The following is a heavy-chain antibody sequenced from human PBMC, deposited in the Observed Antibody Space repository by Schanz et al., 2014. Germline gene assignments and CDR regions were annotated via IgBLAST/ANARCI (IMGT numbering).Heavy chain of an antibody. V-gene: IGHV4-31*03. CDR3: ARDRGHGDLPGDI. Sequence: QVQLQESGPGLVKPSQTLSLTCTVSGDSISSGGYYWSWIRQHPGKGLEWIGYISYSGVTYYNPSLKSRVTISVDTSKNQCSLNQSSATAADTAVYDCARDRGHGDLPGDIWGQGTMVTVSS. J-gene: IGHJ3*02. CDR2: ISYSGVT. CDR1: GDSISSGGYY. D-gene: IGHD4-17*01.